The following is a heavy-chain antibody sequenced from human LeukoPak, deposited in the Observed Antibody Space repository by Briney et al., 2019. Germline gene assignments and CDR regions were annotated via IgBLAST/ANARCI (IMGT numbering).Heavy chain of an antibody. D-gene: IGHD6-19*01. CDR2: IWYDGSNK. CDR1: GFTFSTYG. CDR3: AREVGGWYPPDY. Sequence: GRSLRLSCAASGFTFSTYGMHWVRQAPGKGLEWVAVIWYDGSNKYYADSVKGRFTISRDSSKNTLYLQMNSLRAEDTAVYYCAREVGGWYPPDYWGQGTLVTVSS. J-gene: IGHJ4*02. V-gene: IGHV3-33*01.